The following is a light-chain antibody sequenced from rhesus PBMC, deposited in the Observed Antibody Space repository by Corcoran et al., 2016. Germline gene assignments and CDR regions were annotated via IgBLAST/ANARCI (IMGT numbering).Light chain of an antibody. CDR3: QHGYGTPFT. CDR2: KAS. V-gene: IGKV1-74*01. J-gene: IGKJ3*01. CDR1: ENVNNY. Sequence: DIQMTQSPSSLSASVGDRVTITCRASENVNNYLNWYQQKPGKAPKLLIYKASNLQSGVPSRFRGSGSETDYTFTSSSLQPEDVSTYYCQHGYGTPFTFGPGTKLDSK.